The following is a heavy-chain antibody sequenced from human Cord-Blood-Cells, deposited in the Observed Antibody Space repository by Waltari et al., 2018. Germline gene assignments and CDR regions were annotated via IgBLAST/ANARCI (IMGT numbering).Heavy chain of an antibody. D-gene: IGHD4-17*01. Sequence: QVQLVQSGAEVKKPGASVKVSCRASGYTFTGYYMHWVRPAPGQGLEWMGWINPNSDGTNYAQKFQGRITMTRDTSISTAYMELSRLRSDDTAVYYCASAYGDYYWGQGTLVTVSS. J-gene: IGHJ4*02. V-gene: IGHV1-2*02. CDR1: GYTFTGYY. CDR2: INPNSDGT. CDR3: ASAYGDYY.